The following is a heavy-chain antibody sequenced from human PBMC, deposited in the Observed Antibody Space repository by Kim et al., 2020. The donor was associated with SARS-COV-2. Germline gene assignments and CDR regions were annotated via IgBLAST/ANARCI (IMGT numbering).Heavy chain of an antibody. Sequence: QKFQGRVTITRDTSASTAYMELSSLRSEDTAVYYCASYYDFWSGYYALYYWGQGTLVTVSS. CDR3: ASYYDFWSGYYALYY. J-gene: IGHJ4*02. D-gene: IGHD3-3*01. V-gene: IGHV1-3*01.